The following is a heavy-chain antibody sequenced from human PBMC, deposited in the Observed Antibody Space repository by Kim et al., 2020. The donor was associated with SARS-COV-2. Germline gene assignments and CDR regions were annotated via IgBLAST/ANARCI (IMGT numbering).Heavy chain of an antibody. V-gene: IGHV4-59*01. CDR1: GGSISSYY. J-gene: IGHJ2*01. CDR2: IYYSGST. CDR3: ARGDYGGKEANWYFDL. D-gene: IGHD4-17*01. Sequence: SETLSLTCTVSGGSISSYYWSWIRQPPGKGLEWIGYIYYSGSTNYNPSLKSRVTISVDTSKNQFSLKLSSVTAADTAVYYCARGDYGGKEANWYFDLWGRGTLVTVSS.